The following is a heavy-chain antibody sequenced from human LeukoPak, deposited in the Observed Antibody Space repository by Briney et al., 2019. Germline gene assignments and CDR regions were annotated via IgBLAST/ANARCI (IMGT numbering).Heavy chain of an antibody. D-gene: IGHD6-13*01. CDR3: ARGPAAAGTFLYYFDY. CDR2: INHSGST. V-gene: IGHV4-34*01. Sequence: SETLSLTCAVYGGSFSGYYWSWIRQPPGKGLEWIGEINHSGSTNYNPSLKSRVTISVDTSKNQFSLKLSSVTAADTAVYYCARGPAAAGTFLYYFDYWGQGTLVTASS. J-gene: IGHJ4*02. CDR1: GGSFSGYY.